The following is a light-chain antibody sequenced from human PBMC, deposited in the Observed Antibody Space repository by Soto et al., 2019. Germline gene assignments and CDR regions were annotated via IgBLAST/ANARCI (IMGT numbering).Light chain of an antibody. CDR2: GAS. Sequence: EIVMTQSPATLSVSPGERATLSCRASQSVKSSLAWYQHKPGQLPRLLIYGASTRATGVPLRFSGSGSGTEFTLTISSLQSEDFAVYFCQQYNNWPPVTFGPGTKVDI. CDR3: QQYNNWPPVT. CDR1: QSVKSS. J-gene: IGKJ3*01. V-gene: IGKV3-15*01.